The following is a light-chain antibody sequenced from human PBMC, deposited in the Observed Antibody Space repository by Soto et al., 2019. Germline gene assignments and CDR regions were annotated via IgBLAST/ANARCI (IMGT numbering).Light chain of an antibody. V-gene: IGKV4-1*01. Sequence: DIVMTQSPDSLAVSLGERATINCKSSQSVLFSPNRKNYLAWYKQKTEQPPELLIYWASTREAEVLYPFSGSGSGADFTLTISSLQAEDVAVYYCQQYYTTPFTFGGGTKLEIK. CDR1: QSVLFSPNRKNY. CDR3: QQYYTTPFT. CDR2: WAS. J-gene: IGKJ4*01.